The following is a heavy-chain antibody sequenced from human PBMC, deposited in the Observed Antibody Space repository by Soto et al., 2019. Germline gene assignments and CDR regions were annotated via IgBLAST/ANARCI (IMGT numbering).Heavy chain of an antibody. J-gene: IGHJ3*02. V-gene: IGHV3-33*01. Sequence: LRLXCAASXFTCSSYGMHWXRQAXGKGLEWVAVIWYDGSNKYYADSVKGRFTISRDNSKNTLYLQMNSLRAEDTAVYYCASLRAPRYCSSTSCSTEGDAFDIWGQGTMVTVSS. CDR3: ASLRAPRYCSSTSCSTEGDAFDI. CDR1: XFTCSSYG. D-gene: IGHD2-2*01. CDR2: IWYDGSNK.